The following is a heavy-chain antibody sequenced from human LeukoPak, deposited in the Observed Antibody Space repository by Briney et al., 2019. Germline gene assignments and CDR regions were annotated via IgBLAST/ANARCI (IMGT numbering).Heavy chain of an antibody. J-gene: IGHJ4*02. CDR2: SSWNSGSI. D-gene: IGHD6-19*01. Sequence: GGSLRLSCAASGFTFDDYAMHWVRQAPGKGLEWVSGSSWNSGSIGYADSVKGRFTISRDNAKNSLYLQMNSLRAEDMALYYCAKGDSSGWIMYFDYWGQGTLVTVSS. CDR1: GFTFDDYA. V-gene: IGHV3-9*03. CDR3: AKGDSSGWIMYFDY.